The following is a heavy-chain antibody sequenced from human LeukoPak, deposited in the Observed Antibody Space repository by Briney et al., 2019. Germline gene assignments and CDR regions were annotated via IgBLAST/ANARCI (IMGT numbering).Heavy chain of an antibody. CDR3: ARAGSSSWYFSYYYGMDV. CDR1: GFTFSDYY. J-gene: IGHJ6*02. V-gene: IGHV3-11*01. Sequence: GSLRLSCAASGFTFSDYYMSWIRQAPGKGLEWVSYISSSGSTIYYADSVKGRFTISRDNAKNSLYLQMNSLRAEDTAVYYCARAGSSSWYFSYYYGMDVWGQGTTATVSS. CDR2: ISSSGSTI. D-gene: IGHD6-13*01.